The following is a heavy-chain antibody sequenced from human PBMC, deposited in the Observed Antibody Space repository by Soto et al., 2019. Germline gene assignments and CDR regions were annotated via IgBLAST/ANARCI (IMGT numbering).Heavy chain of an antibody. CDR1: GGSISSYY. CDR3: ARHNCSSNSCYAVGYYYYMDV. D-gene: IGHD2-2*01. CDR2: IYYSGST. J-gene: IGHJ6*03. Sequence: TLSLTCTVSGGSISSYYWSWIRQPPGKGLEWIGYIYYSGSTNYNPSLKSRVTISVDTSKNQFSLKLSSVTAADTAVYYCARHNCSSNSCYAVGYYYYMDVWGKGTTVTVSS. V-gene: IGHV4-59*08.